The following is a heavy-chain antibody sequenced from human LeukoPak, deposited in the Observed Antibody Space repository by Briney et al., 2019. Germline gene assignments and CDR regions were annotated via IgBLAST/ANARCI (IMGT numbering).Heavy chain of an antibody. CDR2: ISYDGSNK. D-gene: IGHD3-10*01. CDR1: GFTFSSYG. V-gene: IGHV3-30*03. J-gene: IGHJ4*02. CDR3: GTTGSRFDY. Sequence: GGSLRLSCAASGFTFSSYGMHWVRQAPGKGLEWVAVISYDGSNKYYADSVKGRFTISRDNSKNTLYLQMNSLRAEDTAVYYCGTTGSRFDYWGQGTPVTVSS.